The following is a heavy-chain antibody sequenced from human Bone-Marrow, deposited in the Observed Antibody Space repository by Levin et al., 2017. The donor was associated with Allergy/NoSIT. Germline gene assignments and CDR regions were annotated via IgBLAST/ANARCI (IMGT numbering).Heavy chain of an antibody. Sequence: GGSLRLSCAASGFAFSTYWMHWVRQAPGKGLVWVSRINGDGSSTTYADSVKGRFTISRDNAKNTLYLQMNSLRAEDTAVYYCARDVSYRVDYWGQGTLVTVSS. V-gene: IGHV3-74*01. CDR1: GFAFSTYW. D-gene: IGHD3-16*02. CDR3: ARDVSYRVDY. CDR2: INGDGSST. J-gene: IGHJ4*02.